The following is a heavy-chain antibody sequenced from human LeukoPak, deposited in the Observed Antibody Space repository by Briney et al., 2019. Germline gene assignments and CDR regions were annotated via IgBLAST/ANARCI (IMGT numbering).Heavy chain of an antibody. Sequence: GRSLRLSCAASGFTFSSYAMHWVRQAPGKGLEWVAVISYDGSNKYYADSVKGRFTISRDNSKNTLYLQMYSLRAEDTAVYYCARDGFLGPVTAYLDYWGQGTPVTVSS. CDR2: ISYDGSNK. V-gene: IGHV3-30*04. J-gene: IGHJ4*02. CDR1: GFTFSSYA. D-gene: IGHD2-21*02. CDR3: ARDGFLGPVTAYLDY.